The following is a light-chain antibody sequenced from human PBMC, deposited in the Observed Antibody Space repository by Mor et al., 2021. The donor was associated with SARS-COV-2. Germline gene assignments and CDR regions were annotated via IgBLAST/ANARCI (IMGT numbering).Light chain of an antibody. V-gene: IGLV3-25*03. CDR3: QSADSSAPYPNHV. Sequence: SERPTGIPERFSGSNSGTKVTLTISGVQAEDEADYYCQSADSSAPYPNHVFAAGTKVTVL. CDR2: S. J-gene: IGLJ1*01.